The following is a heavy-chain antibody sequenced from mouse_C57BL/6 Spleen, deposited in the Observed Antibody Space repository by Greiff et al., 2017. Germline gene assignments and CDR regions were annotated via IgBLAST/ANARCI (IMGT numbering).Heavy chain of an antibody. J-gene: IGHJ1*03. CDR2: IDPSESYT. Sequence: QVQLKQPGAELVMPGASVKLSCKASGYTFTSYWMHWVKQRPGQGLEWIGEIDPSESYTNYNQKFKGKSTLTVDKSSSTAYMQLSSLTSEDSAVYYCARRGDYGSLYWYFDVWGTGTTVTVSS. CDR3: ARRGDYGSLYWYFDV. V-gene: IGHV1-69*01. CDR1: GYTFTSYW. D-gene: IGHD1-1*01.